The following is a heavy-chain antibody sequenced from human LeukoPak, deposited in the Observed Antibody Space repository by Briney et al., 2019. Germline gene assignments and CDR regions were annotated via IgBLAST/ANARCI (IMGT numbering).Heavy chain of an antibody. Sequence: GGSLRLSCAASGLTFSSYTMNWVRQAPGKGLEWVSSISISSSYIYYADSVKGRFTISRDNAKNSLYLQMNSLRAEDTAVYYCAREDRGEIVVVPAARNFDYWGQGTLVTVSS. CDR3: AREDRGEIVVVPAARNFDY. V-gene: IGHV3-21*01. CDR1: GLTFSSYT. J-gene: IGHJ4*02. CDR2: ISISSSYI. D-gene: IGHD2-2*01.